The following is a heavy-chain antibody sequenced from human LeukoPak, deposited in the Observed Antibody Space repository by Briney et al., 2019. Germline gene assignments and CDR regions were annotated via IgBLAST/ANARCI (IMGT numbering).Heavy chain of an antibody. V-gene: IGHV3-7*01. CDR2: IKQDGSEK. CDR3: AKEGYYDSSGYQGFDY. D-gene: IGHD3-22*01. J-gene: IGHJ4*02. Sequence: PGGSLRLSCAASGFTFSSYWMSWVRQAPGKGLEWVANIKQDGSEKYYVDSVKGRFTISRDNAKNSLYLQMNSLRAEDTAVYYCAKEGYYDSSGYQGFDYWGQGTLVTVSS. CDR1: GFTFSSYW.